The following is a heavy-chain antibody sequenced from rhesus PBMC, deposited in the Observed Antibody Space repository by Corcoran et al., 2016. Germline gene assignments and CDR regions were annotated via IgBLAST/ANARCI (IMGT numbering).Heavy chain of an antibody. CDR1: GGSRSSLTC. D-gene: IGHD3-3*01. V-gene: IGHV4S12*01. Sequence: QVQLQESGPGLLKPSATQPMTCDVSGGSRSSLTCWCWHRQPPGKGLEWIGGIYNNTESTNYNPSLKNRVTSSNDTSKNQFSVKLSSVTAADTAVYYGARGLGDYWGQGVLVTVSS. CDR3: ARGLGDY. J-gene: IGHJ4*01. CDR2: IYNNTEST.